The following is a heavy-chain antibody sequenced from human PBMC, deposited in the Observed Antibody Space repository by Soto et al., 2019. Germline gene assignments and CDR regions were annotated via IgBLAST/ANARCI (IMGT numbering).Heavy chain of an antibody. D-gene: IGHD3-9*01. Sequence: SETLSLTCTVSGGSVSTGTYYWSWIRQPPGKGLEWIGYFHYSGRTYYNPSLKSRVTMSADTSKNQFSLKLRSVTAADTAVYYCARDGILTGYYTFWGQGTLVTVSS. CDR1: GGSVSTGTYY. V-gene: IGHV4-61*01. CDR3: ARDGILTGYYTF. CDR2: FHYSGRT. J-gene: IGHJ4*02.